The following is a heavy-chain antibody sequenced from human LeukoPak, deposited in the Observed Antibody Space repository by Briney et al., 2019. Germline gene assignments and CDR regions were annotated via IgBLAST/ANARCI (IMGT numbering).Heavy chain of an antibody. J-gene: IGHJ4*02. CDR1: GYTLTELS. CDR3: ATELGYCSSTSCPLGY. Sequence: GASVKVSCKVSGYTLTELSMHWVRQAPGKGLEWMGGFDPEDGETIYAQKFQGRVTMTEDTSTDTAYMELCSLRSEDTAVYYCATELGYCSSTSCPLGYWGQGTLVTVSS. V-gene: IGHV1-24*01. D-gene: IGHD2-2*01. CDR2: FDPEDGET.